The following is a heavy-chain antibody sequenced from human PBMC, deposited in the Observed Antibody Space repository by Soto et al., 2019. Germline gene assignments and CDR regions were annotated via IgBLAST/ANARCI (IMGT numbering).Heavy chain of an antibody. CDR3: TKDVGDDEHAVDDAFDI. Sequence: EVLVLQSGGGLVQPGGSLRLSRAASGFIFGDYAMTWVRQAPGQGLEWVTTIGGTGTNVYYADSVKGRFSISRDNSNDIVYLQMDSLRAADTATYCCTKDVGDDEHAVDDAFDIWGQGTLISVSS. D-gene: IGHD1-26*01. CDR2: IGGTGTNV. J-gene: IGHJ3*02. CDR1: GFIFGDYA. V-gene: IGHV3-23*01.